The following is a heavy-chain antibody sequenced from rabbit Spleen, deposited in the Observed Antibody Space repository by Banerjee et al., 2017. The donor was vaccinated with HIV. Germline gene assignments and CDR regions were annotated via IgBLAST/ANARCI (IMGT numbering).Heavy chain of an antibody. J-gene: IGHJ6*01. V-gene: IGHV1S40*01. CDR3: ARDPYATGDDGTL. Sequence: QSLEESGGDLVKPGASLTLTCTSSGFSFSTSYYMCWVRQAPGKGPEWIGCIYPDGSGSTAYASWAKGRFTISKTSSTTVTLQMTSLTAADTATYFCARDPYATGDDGTLWGPGTLVTVS. CDR1: GFSFSTSYY. D-gene: IGHD6-1*01. CDR2: IYPDGSGST.